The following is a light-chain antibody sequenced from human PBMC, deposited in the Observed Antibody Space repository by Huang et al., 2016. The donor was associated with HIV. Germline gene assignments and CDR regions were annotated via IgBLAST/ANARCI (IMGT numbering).Light chain of an antibody. CDR2: GVS. CDR3: QQYNVWPYT. Sequence: VMTQSPVTLSVSPGENANLSCRASQSIGKNLAWFQQRPGQPPSLLLYGVSSRGTGTPVRFNGRVSGTEFSRTVTSLQSEDFTVYYCQQYNVWPYTFGQGTTLEIK. CDR1: QSIGKN. V-gene: IGKV3-15*01. J-gene: IGKJ2*01.